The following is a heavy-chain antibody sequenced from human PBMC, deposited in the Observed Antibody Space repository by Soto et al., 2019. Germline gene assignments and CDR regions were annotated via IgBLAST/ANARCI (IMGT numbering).Heavy chain of an antibody. V-gene: IGHV3-30*04. Sequence: GGSLRLSCAASGFTFSSYAMHWGRQAPGKGLEWVAVRSYDGSNKYYADSVKGRFTISRDISKSTLFLQTNSLIVEDTAGYYCASPDSSSDYWGQGTLVTVSS. CDR1: GFTFSSYA. D-gene: IGHD6-6*01. CDR3: ASPDSSSDY. J-gene: IGHJ4*02. CDR2: RSYDGSNK.